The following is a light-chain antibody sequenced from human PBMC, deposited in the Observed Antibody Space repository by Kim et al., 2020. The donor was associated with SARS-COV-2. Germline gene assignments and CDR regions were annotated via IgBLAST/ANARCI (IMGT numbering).Light chain of an antibody. CDR1: SSDVSGYNY. CDR3: SSYTSSSPLYV. J-gene: IGLJ1*01. CDR2: DVS. Sequence: QSALTQPASVSGSPGQSITISCTGTSSDVSGYNYVSWYQQHPGKAPKLMIYDVSKRPSGVSNRFSGSKSGNTASLTISGLQAEDEADYYCSSYTSSSPLYVFGTGTKV. V-gene: IGLV2-14*01.